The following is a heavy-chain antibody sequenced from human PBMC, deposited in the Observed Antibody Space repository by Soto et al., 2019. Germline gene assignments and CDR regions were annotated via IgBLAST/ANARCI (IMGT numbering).Heavy chain of an antibody. J-gene: IGHJ4*02. CDR3: ARHPTTVTTWYYFDY. CDR1: GGTFSSYA. D-gene: IGHD4-17*01. Sequence: QVQLVQSGAEVKKPGSSVKVSCKASGGTFSSYAISWVRQAPGQGLEWMGGIIPIFGTANYAQKFQGRVTITADKSTSTAYMELSSLSSEDTAVYYCARHPTTVTTWYYFDYWGQGTLVTVSS. V-gene: IGHV1-69*06. CDR2: IIPIFGTA.